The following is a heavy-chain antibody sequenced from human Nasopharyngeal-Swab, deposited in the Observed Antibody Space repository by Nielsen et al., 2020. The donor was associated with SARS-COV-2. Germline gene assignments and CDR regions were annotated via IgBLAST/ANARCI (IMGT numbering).Heavy chain of an antibody. J-gene: IGHJ4*02. V-gene: IGHV3-13*01. CDR3: ARGTSTSPGIDY. CDR1: GFTFSNYD. Sequence: GSLRLSCAASGFTFSNYDMHWVRQATGKGLEWLSGINPAGVTYSPDSVKGRFTISRENAKNSLYLQMNSLIAEDQAVYFCARGTSTSPGIDYWGQGILVTVSS. CDR2: INPAGVT. D-gene: IGHD1-1*01.